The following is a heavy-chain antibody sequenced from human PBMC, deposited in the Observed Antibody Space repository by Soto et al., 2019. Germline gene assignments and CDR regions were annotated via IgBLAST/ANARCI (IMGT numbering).Heavy chain of an antibody. D-gene: IGHD3-9*01. J-gene: IGHJ4*02. CDR1: GDTVSSHA. CDR2: IIPIFGTP. V-gene: IGHV1-69*13. Sequence: GASVKVSCKASGDTVSSHAMTWVRQAPGQGLEWMGGIIPIFGTPNYAQKFQGRVTITADESTSTGYMELSSLRSEDTAVYYCARDVYDMLTGYPKGFDYWGQGTLVIVSS. CDR3: ARDVYDMLTGYPKGFDY.